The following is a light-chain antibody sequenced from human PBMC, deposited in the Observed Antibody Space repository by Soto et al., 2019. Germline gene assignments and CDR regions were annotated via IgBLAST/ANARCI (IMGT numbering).Light chain of an antibody. CDR1: QVITEY. CDR2: DIS. CDR3: QQYENLPYT. J-gene: IGKJ2*01. Sequence: DIQMTQSASSLSAAVGDRVTITCQTSQVITEYSNWYQQKPGKAPKLVIYDISTLEIGVPSRFSGGGSGTKFTFTISGLQPEDIATYYCQQYENLPYTFGQGTKLEI. V-gene: IGKV1-33*01.